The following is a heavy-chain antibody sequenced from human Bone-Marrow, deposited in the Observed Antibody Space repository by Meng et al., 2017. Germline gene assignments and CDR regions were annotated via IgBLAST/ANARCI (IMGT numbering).Heavy chain of an antibody. CDR2: IYYSGST. CDR1: RGSISSGNHY. Sequence: QWQLPACAPGLVQPSPTLSLTCSVSRGSISSGNHYWSWIRQHPGKGLEYIGYIYYSGSTYYNPSLKSRVIISVDTSKNQFSLRLNSVTAADTAVYYCASLYGDSSVWYLDLWGRGTLVTVSS. J-gene: IGHJ2*01. V-gene: IGHV4-31*03. CDR3: ASLYGDSSVWYLDL. D-gene: IGHD4-17*01.